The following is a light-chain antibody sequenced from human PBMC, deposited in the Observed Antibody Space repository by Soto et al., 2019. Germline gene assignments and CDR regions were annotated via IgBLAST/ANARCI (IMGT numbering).Light chain of an antibody. CDR3: QQYNSYWT. CDR2: KAS. J-gene: IGKJ1*01. V-gene: IGKV1-5*03. CDR1: ENINSR. Sequence: DIQMTQSPSTLSASVGDRVTITCRASENINSRLAWYQQKPGKAPKLLIYKASTLQGGVPSRFSGSGSGTEFTPTISSLQPDDFATYYCQQYNSYWTFGQGTKVDI.